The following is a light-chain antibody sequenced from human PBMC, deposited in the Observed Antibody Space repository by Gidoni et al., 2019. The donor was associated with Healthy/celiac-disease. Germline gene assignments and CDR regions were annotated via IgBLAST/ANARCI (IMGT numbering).Light chain of an antibody. CDR1: QSISRY. Sequence: IQMAQSTSSLSASVRDRVTITCRARQSISRYLNWYQHKPGKAPKLLIYDASSLQSGVPSRFSGSGSGTDFTLTISSLQLEDFATYYCQQSYSTPSFGQGTQVEIK. CDR2: DAS. V-gene: IGKV1-39*01. CDR3: QQSYSTPS. J-gene: IGKJ1*01.